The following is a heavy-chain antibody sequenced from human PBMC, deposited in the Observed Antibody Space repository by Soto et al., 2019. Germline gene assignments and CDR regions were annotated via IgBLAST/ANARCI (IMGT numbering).Heavy chain of an antibody. CDR3: TRTCSGGSCFSSYGMDV. J-gene: IGHJ6*02. V-gene: IGHV3-48*02. Sequence: PGGSLRLSCAASGFTFGTYSMNWVRQAPGKGLEWVSYISSSTSAIYYADSVKGRFTISRDIAKNSLYLQMTSLSDEDSAVYYCTRTCSGGSCFSSYGMDVWGQGTTVTVSS. D-gene: IGHD2-15*01. CDR2: ISSSTSAI. CDR1: GFTFGTYS.